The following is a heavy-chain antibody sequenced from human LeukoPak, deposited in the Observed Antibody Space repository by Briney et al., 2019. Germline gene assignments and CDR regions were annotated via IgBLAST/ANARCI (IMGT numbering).Heavy chain of an antibody. V-gene: IGHV1-69*05. Sequence: SVKVSCKAPGGTFSSYAISWVRQAPGQGLEWMGGIIPIFGTANYAQKFQGRVTITTDESTSTAYMELSSLRSEDTAVYYCARGIAARGSAWFDPWGQGTLVTVSS. D-gene: IGHD6-6*01. J-gene: IGHJ5*02. CDR1: GGTFSSYA. CDR2: IIPIFGTA. CDR3: ARGIAARGSAWFDP.